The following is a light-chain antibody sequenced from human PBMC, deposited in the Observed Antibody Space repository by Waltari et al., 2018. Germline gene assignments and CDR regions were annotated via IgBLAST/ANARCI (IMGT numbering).Light chain of an antibody. V-gene: IGKV1-39*01. Sequence: DIQLTQSPSSLSASVGDTVTVTCRASQNIMTFLNWYQQKPAKAPKLLIYVASTLQRGVPSRVRGSASGTEFTLTVTNLQPDDFATYFCQQSFSSPWTFGQGTTVNI. CDR2: VAS. J-gene: IGKJ1*01. CDR3: QQSFSSPWT. CDR1: QNIMTF.